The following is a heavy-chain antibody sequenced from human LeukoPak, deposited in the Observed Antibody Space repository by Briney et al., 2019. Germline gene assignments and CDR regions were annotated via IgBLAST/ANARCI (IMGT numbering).Heavy chain of an antibody. Sequence: PGGSLRLSCAASGFTFSSYSMNWVRQAPGKGLEWVSYISSSSSTIYYADSVKGRFTISRDNSKKTLYLQVNSLRVEDTAVYYCARGSHQDYFGSMTYLFDYWGQGTLVTVSS. CDR1: GFTFSSYS. CDR2: ISSSSSTI. D-gene: IGHD3-10*01. CDR3: ARGSHQDYFGSMTYLFDY. J-gene: IGHJ4*02. V-gene: IGHV3-48*01.